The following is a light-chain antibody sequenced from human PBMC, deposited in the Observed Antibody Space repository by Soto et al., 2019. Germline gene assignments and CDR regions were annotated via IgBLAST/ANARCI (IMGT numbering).Light chain of an antibody. Sequence: QSVLTQPASVSGSPGQSITISCTGSSSDVGGYKYVSWYQQHPGKDPKLMIFEVSNRPSGVSNRFSGSKDGNTAYLTISGLQAEDEADYYCSSYASATTLIFGGGTKLTVL. J-gene: IGLJ2*01. CDR3: SSYASATTLI. V-gene: IGLV2-14*01. CDR1: SSDVGGYKY. CDR2: EVS.